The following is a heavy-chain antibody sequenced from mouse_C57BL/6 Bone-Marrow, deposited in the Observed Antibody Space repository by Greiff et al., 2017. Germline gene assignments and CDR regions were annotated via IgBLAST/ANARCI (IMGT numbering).Heavy chain of an antibody. CDR1: GYTFTSSG. D-gene: IGHD1-1*01. CDR2: IYPRSGNT. J-gene: IGHJ2*01. V-gene: IGHV1-81*01. CDR3: AREGDYYGSSSGFDY. Sequence: QVQLQQSGAELARPGASVKLSCKASGYTFTSSGISWVKQRTGQGLEWIGEIYPRSGNTYYNEKFKGKATLTADKSSSTAYMELRSLTSEDSAVYFCAREGDYYGSSSGFDYWGQGTTLTVSS.